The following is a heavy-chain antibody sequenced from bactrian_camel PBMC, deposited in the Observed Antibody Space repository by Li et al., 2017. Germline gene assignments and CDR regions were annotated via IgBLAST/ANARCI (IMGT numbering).Heavy chain of an antibody. CDR2: LYPSGST. V-gene: IGHV3S64*01. CDR1: GAAYNKNA. Sequence: VQLVESGGGSVQTGGSLRLTCVASGAAYNKNAITWFRQAPGKEREGVACLYPSGSTFYTDSVKGRFSISRDNAKGTLYLQMNDLKSEDTALYYCVSGPLGWVSYQYWGQGTQVTVS. CDR3: VSGPLGWVSYQY. J-gene: IGHJ4*01. D-gene: IGHD5*01.